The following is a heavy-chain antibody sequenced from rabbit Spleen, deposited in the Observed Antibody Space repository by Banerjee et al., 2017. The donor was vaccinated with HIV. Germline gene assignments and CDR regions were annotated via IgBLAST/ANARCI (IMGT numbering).Heavy chain of an antibody. Sequence: QSLEESGGDLVKPGASLTLTCKASGFTLSSSHWMWWVRQAPGKGLEWIACIYAGSSGTTYYASWAKGRFTISKTSSTTVTLQMTSLTAADTATYFCARDLTDVIGWNFGWWGQGTLVTVS. CDR2: IYAGSSGTT. D-gene: IGHD1-1*01. CDR1: GFTLSSSHW. J-gene: IGHJ4*01. V-gene: IGHV1S40*01. CDR3: ARDLTDVIGWNFGW.